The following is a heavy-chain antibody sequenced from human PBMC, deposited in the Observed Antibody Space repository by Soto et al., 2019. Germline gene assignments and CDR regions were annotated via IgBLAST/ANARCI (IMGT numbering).Heavy chain of an antibody. CDR2: IIPIFGTA. Sequence: ASVKVSCKASGGTFSSYAISWVRQAPGQGLEWMGGIIPIFGTANYAQKFQGRVTITADKSTSTAYMELSSLRSEDTAVYYCARDLRDIVVVVAATPPTYYYYYGMDVWGQGTTVTSP. D-gene: IGHD2-15*01. CDR3: ARDLRDIVVVVAATPPTYYYYYGMDV. V-gene: IGHV1-69*06. J-gene: IGHJ6*02. CDR1: GGTFSSYA.